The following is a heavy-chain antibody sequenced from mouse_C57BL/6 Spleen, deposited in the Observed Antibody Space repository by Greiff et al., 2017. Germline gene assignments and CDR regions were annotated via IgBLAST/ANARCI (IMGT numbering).Heavy chain of an antibody. CDR3: ARDDYDRAFAY. CDR2: LSDGGSYT. Sequence: EVKLVESGGGLVKPGGSLKLSCAASGFTFSSYAMSWVRQTPEQRLEWVATLSDGGSYTYYPDNVKGRFTSSRDNAKNNLYLQMSPLKSEETAMYYGARDDYDRAFAYWGQGTLVTVSA. V-gene: IGHV5-4*01. CDR1: GFTFSSYA. J-gene: IGHJ3*01. D-gene: IGHD2-4*01.